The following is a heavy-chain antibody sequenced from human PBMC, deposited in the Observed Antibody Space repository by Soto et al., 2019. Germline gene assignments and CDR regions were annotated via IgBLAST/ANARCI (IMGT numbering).Heavy chain of an antibody. CDR3: ARESTETTFSSWFDP. D-gene: IGHD4-17*01. V-gene: IGHV4-59*01. J-gene: IGHJ5*02. CDR1: GGHIGSYY. CDR2: INANGNT. Sequence: PSETLSLTCTVSGGHIGSYYWSWIRQPPGKGLEWIGYINANGNTDYNPSLKGRVTMSLDTSRNEFSLSLAPVTAADTAVYFCARESTETTFSSWFDPWGQGTLVTVSS.